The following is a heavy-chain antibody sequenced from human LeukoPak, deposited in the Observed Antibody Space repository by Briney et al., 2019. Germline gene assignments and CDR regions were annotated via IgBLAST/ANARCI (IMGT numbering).Heavy chain of an antibody. CDR1: GGTFSSYA. Sequence: ASVKVSCKASGGTFSSYAISWVRQAPGQGLEWMGGIIPIFGTANYAQKFQGRVTITADESTSTAYMELSSLRSEDTAVYYCARVLGITMIVPDSGPFDYWGQGTLVTVSS. CDR3: ARVLGITMIVPDSGPFDY. D-gene: IGHD3-22*01. CDR2: IIPIFGTA. V-gene: IGHV1-69*01. J-gene: IGHJ4*02.